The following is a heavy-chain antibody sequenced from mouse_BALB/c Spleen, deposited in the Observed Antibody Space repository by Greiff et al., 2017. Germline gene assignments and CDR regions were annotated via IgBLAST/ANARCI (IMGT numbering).Heavy chain of an antibody. J-gene: IGHJ2*01. V-gene: IGHV5-9-1*01. D-gene: IGHD2-14*01. CDR2: ISSGGSYT. CDR1: GFTFSSYA. Sequence: DVMLVESGGGLVKPGGSLKLSCAASGFTFSSYAMSWVRQTPEKRLEWVATISSGGSYTYYPDSVKGRFTISRDNAKNTLYLQMSSLRSEDTAMYYCAREVRRAFDYWGQGTTLTVSS. CDR3: AREVRRAFDY.